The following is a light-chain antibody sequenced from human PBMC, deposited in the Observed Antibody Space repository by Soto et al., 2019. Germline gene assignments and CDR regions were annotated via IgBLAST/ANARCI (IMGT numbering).Light chain of an antibody. J-gene: IGKJ1*01. V-gene: IGKV3-15*01. Sequence: ILMTQSRATLSVSPGERATLSCRASQSVSSNLAWYQQKPGQAPRLLIYGASTRATGIPARFTGSGSGTEFTLTISSLQSEDFAVYYCQQYNNWPRTFGHGTKVDIK. CDR3: QQYNNWPRT. CDR2: GAS. CDR1: QSVSSN.